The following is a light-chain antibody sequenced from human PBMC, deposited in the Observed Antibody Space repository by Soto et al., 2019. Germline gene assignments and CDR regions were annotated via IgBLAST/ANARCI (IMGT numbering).Light chain of an antibody. CDR3: QQYYSTPPT. J-gene: IGKJ1*01. Sequence: DIVMTQSPDSLAVSLGERATINCKSSQSVLYSSNNRNYLAWYQQKPGQPPKLLLYWASTRESGVPDRFSGSGPGTAFTLTISSLQAEDVAVYYCQQYYSTPPTFGQGTKVEVK. CDR2: WAS. V-gene: IGKV4-1*01. CDR1: QSVLYSSNNRNY.